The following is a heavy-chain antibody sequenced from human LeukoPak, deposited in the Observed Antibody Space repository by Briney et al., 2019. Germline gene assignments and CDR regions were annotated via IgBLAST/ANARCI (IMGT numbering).Heavy chain of an antibody. J-gene: IGHJ6*03. Sequence: KTSETLSLTCTVSGGSISSYYWSWIRQPPGKGLEWIGYIYTSGSTNYNPSLKSRVTISVDTSKNQFSLKLSSVTAADTAVYYCARRLAVAGTAYYYYYYMDVWGKGTTVTVSS. V-gene: IGHV4-4*09. D-gene: IGHD6-19*01. CDR1: GGSISSYY. CDR3: ARRLAVAGTAYYYYYYMDV. CDR2: IYTSGST.